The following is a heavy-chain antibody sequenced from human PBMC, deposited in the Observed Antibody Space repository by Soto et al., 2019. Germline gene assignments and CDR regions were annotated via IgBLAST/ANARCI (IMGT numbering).Heavy chain of an antibody. D-gene: IGHD3-22*01. Sequence: SETLSLTRTVSVGSISSYYWSWIRQHPGNGLEWIGYIYYSGSTYYNPSLKSRVTISVYTAKNQFSMKLRSVTAADPAVYYCAVGSRGHHYIFDYSGQGTLVTVSS. CDR1: VGSISSYY. CDR3: AVGSRGHHYIFDY. V-gene: IGHV4-59*06. CDR2: IYYSGST. J-gene: IGHJ4*02.